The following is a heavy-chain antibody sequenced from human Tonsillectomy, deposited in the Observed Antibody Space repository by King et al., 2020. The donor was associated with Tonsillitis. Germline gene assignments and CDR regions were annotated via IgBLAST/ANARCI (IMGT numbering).Heavy chain of an antibody. D-gene: IGHD1-14*01. CDR2: IHYDERTK. CDR3: AKESGPTNPFDY. V-gene: IGHV3-30*02. Sequence: VQLVESGGGVVQPGGSLRLSCASSEFTFSSHAMHWVRQAPGKGLEWVAFIHYDERTKFYADSVEGRFTIARDNSQNTLYLQMSSLRPEDTAVYYCAKESGPTNPFDYWGQGTQVTVSS. J-gene: IGHJ4*02. CDR1: EFTFSSHA.